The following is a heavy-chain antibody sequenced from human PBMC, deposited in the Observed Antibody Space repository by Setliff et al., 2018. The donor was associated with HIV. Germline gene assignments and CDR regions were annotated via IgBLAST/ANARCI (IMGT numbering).Heavy chain of an antibody. CDR1: GGSISSGSYY. V-gene: IGHV4-61*01. J-gene: IGHJ1*01. Sequence: SETLSLTCTVSGGSISSGSYYWSWIRQPPGKGLEWIGYIDYSGSTNYNASLKSRLTISADMSKNQFSLKLSSVTAADTAVYYCARGGFTGVTTHFQHWGRGTLVTVSS. CDR3: ARGGFTGVTTHFQH. D-gene: IGHD4-17*01. CDR2: IDYSGST.